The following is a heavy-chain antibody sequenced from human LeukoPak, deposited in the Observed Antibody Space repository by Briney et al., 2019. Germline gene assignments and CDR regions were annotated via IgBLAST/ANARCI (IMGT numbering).Heavy chain of an antibody. D-gene: IGHD4-17*01. J-gene: IGHJ5*02. CDR2: ISYDGSNK. Sequence: GGSLRLSCAASGFTFSSYAMHWVRQAPGKGLEWVAVISYDGSNKYYADSVKGRFTISRDNSKNTLYLQMNSLRAEDTAVYYCARDHYGDYPWFDPWGQGALVTVSS. CDR1: GFTFSSYA. V-gene: IGHV3-30*01. CDR3: ARDHYGDYPWFDP.